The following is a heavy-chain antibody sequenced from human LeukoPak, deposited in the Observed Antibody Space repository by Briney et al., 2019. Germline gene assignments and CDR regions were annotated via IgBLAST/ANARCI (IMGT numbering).Heavy chain of an antibody. D-gene: IGHD3-3*01. V-gene: IGHV5-51*01. CDR3: ARHKRYYDFWSGYGLHWANRFDP. CDR2: IYPGDSDT. J-gene: IGHJ5*02. Sequence: GESLKISCKGSGYSFTSYWIGWVRQMPGKGLEWMGIIYPGDSDTRYSPSFQGQVTISADKSISTAYLQWSSLKASDTATYYCARHKRYYDFWSGYGLHWANRFDPWGQGTLVTVSS. CDR1: GYSFTSYW.